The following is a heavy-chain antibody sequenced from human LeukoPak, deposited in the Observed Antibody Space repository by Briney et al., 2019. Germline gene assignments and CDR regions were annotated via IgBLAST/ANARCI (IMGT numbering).Heavy chain of an antibody. CDR1: GFTFRNYA. Sequence: GGSLRLSCAASGFTFRNYAMSWVRQAPGKGLEWVSAISGNGGNTYYADSVKGRFTASRDNSKNTLSLQMNSLRAEDTAVFYCAKYSVTGTSPFDCWGQGTLVTVSS. CDR2: ISGNGGNT. D-gene: IGHD6-19*01. CDR3: AKYSVTGTSPFDC. V-gene: IGHV3-23*01. J-gene: IGHJ4*02.